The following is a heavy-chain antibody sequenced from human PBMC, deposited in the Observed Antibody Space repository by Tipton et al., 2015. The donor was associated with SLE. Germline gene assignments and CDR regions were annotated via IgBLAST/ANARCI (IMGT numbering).Heavy chain of an antibody. Sequence: SLRLSCAASGFTFSSYSMNWVRQAPGKGLEWVSSISSSSSYIYYADSLKGRFTISRDNAKNSLYLQMNSLRAEDTAVYYCARDPFIVGTGYFDLWGRGTLVTVSS. CDR1: GFTFSSYS. CDR2: ISSSSSYI. D-gene: IGHD3-22*01. V-gene: IGHV3-21*01. CDR3: ARDPFIVGTGYFDL. J-gene: IGHJ2*01.